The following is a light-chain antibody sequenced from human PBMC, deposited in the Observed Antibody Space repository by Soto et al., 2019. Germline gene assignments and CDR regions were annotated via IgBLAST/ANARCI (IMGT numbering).Light chain of an antibody. CDR1: SSAFGAYNY. CDR3: RSSGASNFL. J-gene: IGLJ1*01. CDR2: EVS. V-gene: IGLV2-8*01. Sequence: QSVLTQPASASGSPGQSVTISCTGTSSAFGAYNYVSWYQQHPGKAPKLMIYEVSQRPSGVPDRFSGSKSGNTASLTVSGVQAEDEAYYYCRSSGASNFLFGTGTKVTVL.